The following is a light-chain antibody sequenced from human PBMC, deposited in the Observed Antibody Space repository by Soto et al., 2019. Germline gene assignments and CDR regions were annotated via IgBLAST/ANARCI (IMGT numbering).Light chain of an antibody. Sequence: QSVLTQPPSASGTPGQRVSISCSGSSSNIGTNFVDRYQQLPGTAPKLLIYSNNQRPSGVPARFSGSKSGTSASLAISGLQSEDEADYYCAAWDDSLIAYVFGSGTKVTVL. J-gene: IGLJ1*01. CDR1: SSNIGTNF. V-gene: IGLV1-44*01. CDR2: SNN. CDR3: AAWDDSLIAYV.